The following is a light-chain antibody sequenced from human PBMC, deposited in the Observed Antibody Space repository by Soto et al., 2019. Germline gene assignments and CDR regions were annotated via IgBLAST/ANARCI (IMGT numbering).Light chain of an antibody. CDR2: GAS. J-gene: IGKJ1*01. Sequence: DIQMTQSPSSLSASVGDRVTITCRASQTITTYLNWYQQKPGKAPQLLIYGASTLQSGVTSRFTGRGSGTDFTLTISSLQPEDFATYHCQQSHSTPWTFGQGTKVEIK. CDR3: QQSHSTPWT. CDR1: QTITTY. V-gene: IGKV1-39*01.